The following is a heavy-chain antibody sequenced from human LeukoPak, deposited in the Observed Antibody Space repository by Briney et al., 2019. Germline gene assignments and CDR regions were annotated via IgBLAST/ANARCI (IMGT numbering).Heavy chain of an antibody. CDR2: ISWNSGSI. D-gene: IGHD6-19*01. CDR3: AKDWYSGWPLGAIDY. J-gene: IGHJ4*02. Sequence: PGRSLRLSCSASGFTFDDYAMHWVRQAPGKGLEWVSGISWNSGSIGYADSVKGRFTISRDNAKNSLYLQMNSLRAEDTALYYCAKDWYSGWPLGAIDYWGQGTLVTVSS. V-gene: IGHV3-9*01. CDR1: GFTFDDYA.